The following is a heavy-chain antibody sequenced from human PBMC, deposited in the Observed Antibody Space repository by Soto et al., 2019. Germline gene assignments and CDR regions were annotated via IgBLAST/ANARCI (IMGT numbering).Heavy chain of an antibody. J-gene: IGHJ3*02. D-gene: IGHD1-1*01. CDR1: GGSVSGANYY. CDR3: ARVERGTATTVVDAFDI. Sequence: QVQLQQWGAGLLKPSETLSLTCAVYGGSVSGANYYWSWIRQPPGKGLEWIGEMSHSGGTHFNPSHKRRVTISVATSTHQFSLKMSSVTAPDTALYYCARVERGTATTVVDAFDIWGPGTMVTVSS. CDR2: MSHSGGT. V-gene: IGHV4-34*01.